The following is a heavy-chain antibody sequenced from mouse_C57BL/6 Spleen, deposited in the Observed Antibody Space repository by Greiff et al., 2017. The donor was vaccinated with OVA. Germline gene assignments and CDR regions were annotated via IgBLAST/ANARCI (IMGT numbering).Heavy chain of an antibody. CDR1: GFTFSSYG. V-gene: IGHV5-6*01. CDR2: ISSGGSYT. J-gene: IGHJ2*01. D-gene: IGHD1-1*01. CDR3: ARHPYYYGSSYDFDY. Sequence: EVQRVESGGDLVKPGGSLKLSCAASGFTFSSYGMSWVRQTPDKRLEWVATISSGGSYTYYPDSVKGRFTISRDNAKNTLYLQMSSLKSEDTAMYYCARHPYYYGSSYDFDYWGQGTTLTVSS.